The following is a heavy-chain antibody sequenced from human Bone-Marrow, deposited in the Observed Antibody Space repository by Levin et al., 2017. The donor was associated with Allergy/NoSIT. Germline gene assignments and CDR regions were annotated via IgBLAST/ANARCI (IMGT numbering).Heavy chain of an antibody. Sequence: SETLSLTCTVSSGSISSYYWSWLRQPAGKGLEWIGRIYTSGSTKYNPSLKSRVIMSVDTSKNQFSLKLSSLTAADTAVYYCARGTVPQSSYDYGSVTYYYFDYWGQGALVTVSS. D-gene: IGHD3-10*01. CDR3: ARGTVPQSSYDYGSVTYYYFDY. CDR1: SGSISSYY. CDR2: IYTSGST. J-gene: IGHJ4*02. V-gene: IGHV4-4*07.